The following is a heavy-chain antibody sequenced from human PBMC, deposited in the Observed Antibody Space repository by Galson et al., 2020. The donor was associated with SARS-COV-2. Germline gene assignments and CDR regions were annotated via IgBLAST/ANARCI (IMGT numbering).Heavy chain of an antibody. D-gene: IGHD6-25*01. CDR3: AREEAAADS. Sequence: QLGESLKISCAASGFTLSNYWMSGVRQAPGKGLEWVANMKHDGSEKYYVDSVKGRFTISRDNAKDSLYLQMNSLRAEDTAVYYCAREEAAADSWGQGTLVTVSS. CDR2: MKHDGSEK. V-gene: IGHV3-7*04. CDR1: GFTLSNYW. J-gene: IGHJ5*02.